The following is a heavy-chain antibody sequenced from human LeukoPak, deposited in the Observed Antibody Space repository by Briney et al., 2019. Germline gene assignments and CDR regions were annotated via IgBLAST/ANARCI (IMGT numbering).Heavy chain of an antibody. D-gene: IGHD2-21*02. CDR1: GYTFTSYG. V-gene: IGHV1-18*01. Sequence: ASVKVSCKASGYTFTSYGISWVRQAPGQGLEWMGWISAYNGNTNYAQKLQGRVTMTTDASTSTAYMELRSLRSEDTAVYYCARGGLDVVVTAMGLLTFDPWGQGTLVTVSS. J-gene: IGHJ5*02. CDR2: ISAYNGNT. CDR3: ARGGLDVVVTAMGLLTFDP.